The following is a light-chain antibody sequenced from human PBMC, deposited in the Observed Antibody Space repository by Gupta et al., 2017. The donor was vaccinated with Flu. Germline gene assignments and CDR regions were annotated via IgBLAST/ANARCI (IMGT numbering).Light chain of an antibody. CDR3: HQRFNWPLT. V-gene: IGKV3-11*01. J-gene: IGKJ4*01. CDR1: QSVGSS. CDR2: DAS. Sequence: EIVLTQSPATLSLSPGERATLSCRASQSVGSSLAWFQQRPGQPPRLLISDASKRATGIPARCSGSGSGTDFTLTISSLEPEDFAVYYCHQRFNWPLTFGGGTKVEIK.